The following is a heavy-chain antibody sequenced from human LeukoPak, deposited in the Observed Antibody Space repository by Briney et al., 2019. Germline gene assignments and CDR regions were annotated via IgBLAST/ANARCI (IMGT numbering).Heavy chain of an antibody. CDR1: GGSINSENHY. Sequence: PSETLSLTCSVSGGSINSENHYWSWIRRPAGKGLEWIGRTYTSGSTDYNPSLKSRVTISVDTSKNQFSLRLNSVTAADTALYYCARDGTGTTRDYWGQGMLVTVSS. V-gene: IGHV4-61*02. CDR3: ARDGTGTTRDY. CDR2: TYTSGST. D-gene: IGHD1/OR15-1a*01. J-gene: IGHJ4*02.